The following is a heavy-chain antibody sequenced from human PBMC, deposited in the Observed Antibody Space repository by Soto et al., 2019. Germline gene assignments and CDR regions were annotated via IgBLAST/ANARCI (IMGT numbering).Heavy chain of an antibody. Sequence: QPSSGKRSGWNVSSYWSCPDHQKPRKGLEWMGIIYPGDSDTRYSPSFQGQVTISADKSISTAYLQWSSLKASDTAIYYCEDGIRDVRSVSAFLLNRSSDL. J-gene: IGHJ2*01. CDR3: EDGIRDVRSVSAFLLNRSSDL. CDR2: IYPGDSDT. V-gene: IGHV5-51*07. D-gene: IGHD3-10*02. CDR1: GWNVSSYW.